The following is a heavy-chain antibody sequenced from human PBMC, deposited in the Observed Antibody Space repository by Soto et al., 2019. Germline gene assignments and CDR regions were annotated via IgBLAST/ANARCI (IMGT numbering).Heavy chain of an antibody. CDR2: IYYSGTN. CDR1: GGSISNSDYY. CDR3: GRQARGNTRADFDY. D-gene: IGHD3-10*01. J-gene: IGHJ4*02. Sequence: QLQLQESGPGLVKPSETLSLTCTVSGGSISNSDYYWGWIRQSPGKGLEWIGSIYYSGTNFYDPSPRRRLSKAVDTYNNQSSPRLNSVPAADTAVYYCGRQARGNTRADFDYWSQGTLVTVSS. V-gene: IGHV4-39*01.